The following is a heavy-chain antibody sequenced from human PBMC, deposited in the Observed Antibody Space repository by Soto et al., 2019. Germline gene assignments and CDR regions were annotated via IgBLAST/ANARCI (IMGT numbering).Heavy chain of an antibody. CDR1: GFTFSGYA. CDR3: AKLIAVAGHFDY. CDR2: ISGSGGST. V-gene: IGHV3-23*01. D-gene: IGHD6-19*01. Sequence: PGGSLRLSCAASGFTFSGYAMSWVRQAPGKGLEWVSAISGSGGSTYYADSVKGRFTISRDNSKNTLYLQMNSLRAEDTAVYYCAKLIAVAGHFDYWGQGTLVTVSS. J-gene: IGHJ4*02.